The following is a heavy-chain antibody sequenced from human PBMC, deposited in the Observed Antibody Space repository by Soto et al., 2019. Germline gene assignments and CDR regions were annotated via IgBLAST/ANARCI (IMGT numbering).Heavy chain of an antibody. Sequence: ASVKVSCKASGYTFTSYYMHWVRQAPGQRLEWMGWINAGNGNTKYSQKFQGRVTITRDTSASTAYMELSSLRSEDTAVYYCTRDPGSSSWYFFDYWGQGTPVTVSS. CDR1: GYTFTSYY. D-gene: IGHD6-13*01. CDR3: TRDPGSSSWYFFDY. J-gene: IGHJ4*02. CDR2: INAGNGNT. V-gene: IGHV1-3*01.